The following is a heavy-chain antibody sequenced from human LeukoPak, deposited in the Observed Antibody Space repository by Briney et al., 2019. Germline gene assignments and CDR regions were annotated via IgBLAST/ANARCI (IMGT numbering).Heavy chain of an antibody. D-gene: IGHD6-13*01. Sequence: GGSLRLSCAASGFTFSDYYMSWIRQAPGKGLEWVSYISSSGSTIYYADSVKGRFTISRDNAKNSLYLQMNSLRAEDTAVYYCARVGYSSSWYTSHQNGAFDIWGQGTMVTVSS. CDR3: ARVGYSSSWYTSHQNGAFDI. CDR1: GFTFSDYY. J-gene: IGHJ3*02. V-gene: IGHV3-11*01. CDR2: ISSSGSTI.